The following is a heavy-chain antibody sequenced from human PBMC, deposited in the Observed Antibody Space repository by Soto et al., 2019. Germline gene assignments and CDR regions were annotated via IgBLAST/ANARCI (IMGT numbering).Heavy chain of an antibody. D-gene: IGHD3-10*01. J-gene: IGHJ6*02. Sequence: PSETLSLTCTVCGGSVSSGCYYWSWIRQPPGKGLEWIGYVYYSWGSNYNPSLKSRVAIALDTSKSQFSLKLTSVTATDTAVYYCARQGFGALHGLVDVWGQGTRVTVSS. CDR3: ARQGFGALHGLVDV. V-gene: IGHV4-61*01. CDR2: VYYSWGS. CDR1: GGSVSSGCYY.